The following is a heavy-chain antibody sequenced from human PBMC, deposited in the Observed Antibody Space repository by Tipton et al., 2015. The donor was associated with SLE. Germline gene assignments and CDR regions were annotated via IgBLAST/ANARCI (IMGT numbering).Heavy chain of an antibody. J-gene: IGHJ3*01. V-gene: IGHV4-34*01. Sequence: TLSLTCAVFGGSFSGNYWIWIRQTPGKGLEWIGEINHRGGTNLNPSLESRVSVSKDTSKNQFSLKLTSVTAADTAVYYCARHLGVIVAFEVWGQGTVLTVSS. CDR2: INHRGGT. CDR1: GGSFSGNY. D-gene: IGHD3-10*01. CDR3: ARHLGVIVAFEV.